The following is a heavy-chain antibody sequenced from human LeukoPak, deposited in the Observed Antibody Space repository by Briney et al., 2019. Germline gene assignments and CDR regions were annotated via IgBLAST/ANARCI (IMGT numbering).Heavy chain of an antibody. V-gene: IGHV4-59*01. D-gene: IGHD2-2*01. CDR3: ARDSPYSTSWYYFDN. CDR2: IHYSGSGST. CDR1: GGSISSSY. J-gene: IGHJ4*02. Sequence: SETLSLTCTVSGGSISSSYWSWIRHPPGKGLEWIGYIHYSGSGSTNYNPSLKSRVTISVDTSKNQFSLNLSSVTAADTAVYYCARDSPYSTSWYYFDNWGQGTLVTVSS.